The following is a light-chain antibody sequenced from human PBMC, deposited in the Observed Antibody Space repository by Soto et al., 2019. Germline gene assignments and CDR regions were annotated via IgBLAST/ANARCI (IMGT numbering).Light chain of an antibody. Sequence: QSVLTQPPSVSGAPGQRVTISCTGSSSNIGAGYDVHWYQQLPGTAPKLLIYGNSNRPSGVPDRFSGSKSGTSASLAITGLQAEDEADYYCQSYDSRPSGPVFGGGTKLTVL. CDR1: SSNIGAGYD. J-gene: IGLJ2*01. CDR2: GNS. CDR3: QSYDSRPSGPV. V-gene: IGLV1-40*01.